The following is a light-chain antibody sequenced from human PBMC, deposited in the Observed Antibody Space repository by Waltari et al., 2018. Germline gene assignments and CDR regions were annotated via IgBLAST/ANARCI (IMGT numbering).Light chain of an antibody. CDR1: QRVRGN. J-gene: IGKJ1*01. V-gene: IGKV3-15*01. CDR3: QQYNNWPWT. CDR2: GAS. Sequence: EIVMTQSPATLSVSPGERAPLPCRASQRVRGNLAWYQQKPGQAPRLLSYGASTRATGIPARFSGSGSXXEFTLTISSMQSEDXAXXYCQQYNNWPWTXXXVXKVEIK.